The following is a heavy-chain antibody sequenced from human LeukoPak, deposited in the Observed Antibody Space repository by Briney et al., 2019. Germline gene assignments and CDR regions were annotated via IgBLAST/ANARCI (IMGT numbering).Heavy chain of an antibody. D-gene: IGHD3-3*01. CDR2: IYYSGST. Sequence: SETLSLTCTVSGGSISSYYWSWIRQPPGKGLEWIGYIYYSGSTNYNPSLKSRVTISVDTSKNQFSLKLSSVTAADTAVYYCARVPDFWSGHLYFDYWGQGTLVTVSS. J-gene: IGHJ4*02. CDR1: GGSISSYY. V-gene: IGHV4-59*01. CDR3: ARVPDFWSGHLYFDY.